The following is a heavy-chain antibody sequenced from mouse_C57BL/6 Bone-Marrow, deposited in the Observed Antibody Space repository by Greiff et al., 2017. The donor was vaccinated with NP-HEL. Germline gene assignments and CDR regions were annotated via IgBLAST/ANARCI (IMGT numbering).Heavy chain of an antibody. CDR2: IDPEDGET. CDR1: GFNIKDYY. CDR3: ARDYGSFYYYAMDY. D-gene: IGHD1-1*01. Sequence: EVKLQESGAELVKPGASVKLSCTASGFNIKDYYMHWVKQRTEQGLEWIGRIDPEDGETKYAPKFQGKATITADTSSNTAYLQRSSLTSEDTAVYYCARDYGSFYYYAMDYWGQGTSVTVSS. V-gene: IGHV14-2*01. J-gene: IGHJ4*01.